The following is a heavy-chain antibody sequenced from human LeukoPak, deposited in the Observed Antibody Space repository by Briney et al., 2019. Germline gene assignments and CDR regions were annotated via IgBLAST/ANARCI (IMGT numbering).Heavy chain of an antibody. V-gene: IGHV3-66*02. CDR3: AKDRGYSHGFDY. D-gene: IGHD5-18*01. J-gene: IGHJ4*02. Sequence: GGSLRLSCAASGFTVSINYMSWVRQAPGKGLEWVSLIYSGGNTYYADSVKGRFTISRDNSKNTLYLQMNSLRAEDTAVYYCAKDRGYSHGFDYWGQGTLLTVSS. CDR2: IYSGGNT. CDR1: GFTVSINY.